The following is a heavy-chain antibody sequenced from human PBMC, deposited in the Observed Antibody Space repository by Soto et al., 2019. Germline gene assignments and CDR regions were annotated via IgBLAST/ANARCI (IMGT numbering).Heavy chain of an antibody. J-gene: IGHJ4*02. D-gene: IGHD3-9*01. V-gene: IGHV3-23*01. CDR3: AKWEVFVTGHLATQSSLDS. CDR1: GFTFINHP. Sequence: PGGSLRLSCATSGFTFINHPMTWVRQAPGKAPQWVATVDGSGAAPFYAESVKGRFTISRDNSKNTLYLQMNSLRAEDTAVYFCAKWEVFVTGHLATQSSLDSWGQGTLVTVSS. CDR2: VDGSGAAP.